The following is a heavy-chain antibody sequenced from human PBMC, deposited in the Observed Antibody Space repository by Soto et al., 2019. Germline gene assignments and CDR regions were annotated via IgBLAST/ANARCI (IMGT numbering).Heavy chain of an antibody. Sequence: SETLSLTCTVSGGSISSSSYYWGWIRQPPGKGLEWIGSIYYSGSTYYNPSLKSRVTISVDTSKNQFSLKLSSVTAADTAVYYCARHGAYGSGSLLSSDYWGQGTLVTVSS. V-gene: IGHV4-39*01. CDR1: GGSISSSSYY. CDR2: IYYSGST. J-gene: IGHJ4*02. CDR3: ARHGAYGSGSLLSSDY. D-gene: IGHD3-10*01.